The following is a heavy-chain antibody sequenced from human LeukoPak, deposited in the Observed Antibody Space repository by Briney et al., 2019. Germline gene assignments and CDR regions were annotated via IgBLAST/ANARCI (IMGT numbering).Heavy chain of an antibody. CDR2: INPNSGGT. D-gene: IGHD3-10*01. J-gene: IGHJ4*02. V-gene: IGHV1-2*02. CDR1: GYTFTGYY. Sequence: ASVKVSYKASGYTFTGYYMHWVRQAPGQGLEWMGWINPNSGGTNYAQKFQGRVTMTRDTSISTAYMELSRLRSDDTAVYYCARARGTMVRGVRSPTSFDYWGQGTLVTVSS. CDR3: ARARGTMVRGVRSPTSFDY.